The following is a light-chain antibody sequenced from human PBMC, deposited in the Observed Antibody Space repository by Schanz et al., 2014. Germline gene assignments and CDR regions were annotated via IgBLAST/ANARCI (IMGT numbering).Light chain of an antibody. CDR3: SSYTPSSTTLYV. Sequence: QSALTQPRSVSGSPGQSVTISCTGTSSDVGGYNYVSWYQQHPGKAPKLMIFDVSHRPSGVSNRFSGSKSGNTASLTISGLQAEDEADYYCSSYTPSSTTLYVFGTGTKLTVL. V-gene: IGLV2-14*01. J-gene: IGLJ1*01. CDR1: SSDVGGYNY. CDR2: DVS.